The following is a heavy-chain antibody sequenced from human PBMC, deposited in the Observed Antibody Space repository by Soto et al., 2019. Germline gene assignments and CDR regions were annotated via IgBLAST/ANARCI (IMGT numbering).Heavy chain of an antibody. CDR1: GGSISSGGYY. CDR3: ASIPAQLTPYFDY. D-gene: IGHD1-1*01. V-gene: IGHV4-31*03. Sequence: SETLSLTCTVSGGSISSGGYYWSWIRQHPGKGLEWIGYIYYSGSTYYNPSLKSRVTISVDTSKNQFSLKLSSVTAADTAVYYCASIPAQLTPYFDYWGQGTLVTVSS. J-gene: IGHJ4*02. CDR2: IYYSGST.